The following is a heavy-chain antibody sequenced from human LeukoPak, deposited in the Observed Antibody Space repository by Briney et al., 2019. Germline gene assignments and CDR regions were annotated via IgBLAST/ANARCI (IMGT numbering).Heavy chain of an antibody. Sequence: GGSLRLSCTASGLTFSTYALSWVRQTPGKGLELLLVISATGSTTYYADSVRGRFTISRDNSKNTLYLQMNSLRVEDTAVYYCAKDSQSVAFFLDDAFDLWGQGTIVTVSA. CDR2: ISATGSTT. V-gene: IGHV3-23*01. CDR1: GLTFSTYA. J-gene: IGHJ3*01. D-gene: IGHD2/OR15-2a*01. CDR3: AKDSQSVAFFLDDAFDL.